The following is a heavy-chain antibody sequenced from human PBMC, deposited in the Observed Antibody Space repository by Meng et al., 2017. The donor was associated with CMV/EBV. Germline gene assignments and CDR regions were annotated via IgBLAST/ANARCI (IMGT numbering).Heavy chain of an antibody. CDR2: INHRGST. J-gene: IGHJ5*02. CDR1: Y. Sequence: YGRWSRQPTGKGMEWIGEINHRGSTNYTPSPRGRVTISVDTSKNPFSLKLSSVTAADTAVYYCARGAVLVTMVRGVIGGVPNWFDPWGQGTLVTVSS. D-gene: IGHD3-10*01. V-gene: IGHV4-34*01. CDR3: ARGAVLVTMVRGVIGGVPNWFDP.